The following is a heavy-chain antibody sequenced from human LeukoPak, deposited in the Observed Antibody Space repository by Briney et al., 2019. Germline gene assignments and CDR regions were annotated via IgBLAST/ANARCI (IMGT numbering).Heavy chain of an antibody. Sequence: ASVKVSCKASGYTFTSYGINWVRQATGQGLEWMGWMNPNSGNTGYAQKFQGRVTMTRNTSISTAYMELSSLRSEDTAVYYCARVKFESNGDAFDIWGQGTMVTVSS. CDR3: ARVKFESNGDAFDI. J-gene: IGHJ3*02. D-gene: IGHD2-8*01. CDR1: GYTFTSYG. V-gene: IGHV1-8*01. CDR2: MNPNSGNT.